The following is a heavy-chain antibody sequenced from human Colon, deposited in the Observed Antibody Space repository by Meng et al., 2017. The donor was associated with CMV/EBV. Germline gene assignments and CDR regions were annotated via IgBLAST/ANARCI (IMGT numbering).Heavy chain of an antibody. J-gene: IGHJ4*02. V-gene: IGHV6-1*01. CDR3: ARRHTSGWYYFDS. CDR2: TYYRTRWLS. CDR1: GGSMQYSS. Sequence: SETLSLTCSASGGSMQYSSWSWIRQSPSRGLEWLGRTYYRTRWLSDYALSVKSRISINADTSENQFSLHLSSVTPEDTAVYYCARRHTSGWYYFDSWGQGTLVTVSS. D-gene: IGHD6-19*01.